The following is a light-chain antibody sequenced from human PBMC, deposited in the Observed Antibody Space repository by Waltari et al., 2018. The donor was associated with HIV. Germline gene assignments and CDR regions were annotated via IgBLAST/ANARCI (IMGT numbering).Light chain of an antibody. Sequence: QTALTQPASVSGSPGPSIPIAFPGPSVDISGFSQVSWFQHHPGQAPKLLMFDVSGRPSGVSNRFSGSKSGITASLTIAGLQTEDEADYYCSSYTSYARLVFGTGTRVTV. CDR1: SVDISGFSQ. CDR2: DVS. CDR3: SSYTSYARLV. J-gene: IGLJ1*01. V-gene: IGLV2-14*01.